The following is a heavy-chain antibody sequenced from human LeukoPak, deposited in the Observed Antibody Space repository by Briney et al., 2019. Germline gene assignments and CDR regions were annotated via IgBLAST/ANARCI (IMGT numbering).Heavy chain of an antibody. CDR2: IFYSGST. V-gene: IGHV4-39*07. Sequence: SETLSLTCTVSGGSISTSNYYWGWIRQPPGKGLEWIGNIFYSGSTYYSPSLKSRVTISLDTSRNQFSLKLTSVTAADTAVYYCARLSTRGYAHNWFDPWGQGTLVTVSS. D-gene: IGHD3-16*01. CDR1: GGSISTSNYY. CDR3: ARLSTRGYAHNWFDP. J-gene: IGHJ5*02.